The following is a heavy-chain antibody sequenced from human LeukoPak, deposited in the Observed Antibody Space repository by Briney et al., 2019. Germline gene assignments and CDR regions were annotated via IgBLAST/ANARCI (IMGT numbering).Heavy chain of an antibody. J-gene: IGHJ4*02. Sequence: GGSLRLSCAASGFTFSSYGMSWVRQAPGKGLEWVSAISGSGGSTYYADSVKGRFTISRDNSKNTLYLQMNSLRAEDTAVYYCAKDPTKDYVWGSYRWAFDYWGQGTLVTVSS. CDR2: ISGSGGST. V-gene: IGHV3-23*01. CDR1: GFTFSSYG. D-gene: IGHD3-16*02. CDR3: AKDPTKDYVWGSYRWAFDY.